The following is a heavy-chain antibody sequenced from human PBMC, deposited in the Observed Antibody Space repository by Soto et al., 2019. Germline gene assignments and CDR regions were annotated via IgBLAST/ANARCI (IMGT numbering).Heavy chain of an antibody. CDR3: AKESSSSGLYYYYYGMDV. V-gene: IGHV1-2*04. CDR1: TFTGNY. Sequence: TFTGNYMHWVRQAPGQGLEWMGWINPNSGGTNYAQKFQGWVTMTRDTSISTAYMELSRLRSDDTAVYYCAKESSSSGLYYYYYGMDVWGQGTTVTVSS. J-gene: IGHJ6*02. D-gene: IGHD6-6*01. CDR2: INPNSGGT.